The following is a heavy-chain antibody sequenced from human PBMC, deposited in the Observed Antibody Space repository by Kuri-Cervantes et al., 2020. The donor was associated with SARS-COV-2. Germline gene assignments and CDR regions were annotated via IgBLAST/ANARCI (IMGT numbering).Heavy chain of an antibody. V-gene: IGHV4-39*01. CDR3: AGRNYYYYYGMDV. CDR1: GGSISSSSYY. J-gene: IGHJ6*02. CDR2: IYYSGGT. Sequence: SETLSLTCTVSGGSISSSSYYWGWIRQPPGKGLEWIGSIYYSGGTYYNPSLKSRVTISVDTSKNQFSLKLSSVTAADTAVYYCAGRNYYYYYGMDVWGQGTTVTVSS.